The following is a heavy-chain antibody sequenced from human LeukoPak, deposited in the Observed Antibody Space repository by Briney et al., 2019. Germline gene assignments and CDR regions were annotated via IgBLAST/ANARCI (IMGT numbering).Heavy chain of an antibody. CDR3: ARELDERGDSMIVVVPTSYNWFDP. CDR2: MNPNSGNT. CDR1: GYTFTSYD. Sequence: GASVKVSCKASGYTFTSYDINWVRQATGQGLEWMGWMNPNSGNTGYAQKFQGRVTMTRDTSISTAYMELSRLRSDDTAVYYCARELDERGDSMIVVVPTSYNWFDPWGQGTLVTVSS. D-gene: IGHD3-22*01. J-gene: IGHJ5*02. V-gene: IGHV1-8*01.